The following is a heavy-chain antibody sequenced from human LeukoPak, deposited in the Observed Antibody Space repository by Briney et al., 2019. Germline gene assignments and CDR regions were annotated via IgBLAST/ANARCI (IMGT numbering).Heavy chain of an antibody. V-gene: IGHV4-59*01. CDR2: IYYSGST. J-gene: IGHJ6*02. CDR1: GGSISGYY. CDR3: AIIMAVRGAPDYFHYGIDV. Sequence: SETLSLTCTVSGGSISGYYWTWIRQPPGKGLECIGYIYYSGSTNYNPSLKSRVTISVDTSKNQFSLKLSSVTAADTAVYFCAIIMAVRGAPDYFHYGIDVWGQGTTVTVSS. D-gene: IGHD3-10*01.